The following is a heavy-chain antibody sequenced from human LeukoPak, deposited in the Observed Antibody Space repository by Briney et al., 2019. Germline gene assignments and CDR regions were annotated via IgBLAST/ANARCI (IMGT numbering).Heavy chain of an antibody. CDR2: IYSDGRT. CDR1: GFTVTTNY. V-gene: IGHV3-66*01. D-gene: IGHD3-3*01. Sequence: GGSLRLSCAAAGFTVTTNYMTWVRQAPGKGLEGVSIIYSDGRTKYADSVKGRFTISKDNSNNTLHLQMNSLRGEDTAVYYCTRDTLSGVIIGPRMDVWGQGTTVTVSS. J-gene: IGHJ6*02. CDR3: TRDTLSGVIIGPRMDV.